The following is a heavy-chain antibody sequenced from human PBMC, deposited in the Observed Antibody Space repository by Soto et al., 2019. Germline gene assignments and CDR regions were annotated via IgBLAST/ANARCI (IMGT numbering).Heavy chain of an antibody. V-gene: IGHV3-23*01. CDR1: GFTFSSYA. Sequence: PGGSLRLSCAASGFTFSSYAMSWVRQAPGKGLEWVSAISGSGGSTYYADSVKGRFTISRDNSKNTLYLQMNSLRAEDTAVYYCAKDSIAAAGSHDAFDIWGQGTMVTVSS. D-gene: IGHD6-13*01. CDR2: ISGSGGST. J-gene: IGHJ3*02. CDR3: AKDSIAAAGSHDAFDI.